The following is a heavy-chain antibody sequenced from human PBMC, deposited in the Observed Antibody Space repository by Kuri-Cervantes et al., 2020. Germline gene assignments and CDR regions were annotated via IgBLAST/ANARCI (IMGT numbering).Heavy chain of an antibody. D-gene: IGHD6-13*01. CDR3: ASSYSSSWYSSIRSYYYYYYGMDV. Sequence: ASVKVSCKASGYTFTSYDINWVRQATGQGLEWMGWMNPNSGNTGYAQKFQGRVTMTRNTSISTAYMELSSLRSGDTAVYYCASSYSSSWYSSIRSYYYYYYGMDVWGQGTTVTVSS. CDR2: MNPNSGNT. V-gene: IGHV1-8*01. CDR1: GYTFTSYD. J-gene: IGHJ6*02.